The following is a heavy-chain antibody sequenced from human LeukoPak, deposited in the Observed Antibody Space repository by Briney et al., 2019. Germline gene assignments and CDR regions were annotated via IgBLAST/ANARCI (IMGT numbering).Heavy chain of an antibody. J-gene: IGHJ4*02. CDR2: ISGGSSFI. CDR1: GFPFSSYT. CDR3: ARDRSYGSGDY. Sequence: KAGGSLRLSCAASGFPFSSYTMNWVRQAPGKGLEWVSFISGGSSFIYYADSVKGRFTISRDNAKNSLYLQMTSLRAEDTAVYYSARDRSYGSGDYWGQGILVTVSS. D-gene: IGHD3-10*01. V-gene: IGHV3-21*03.